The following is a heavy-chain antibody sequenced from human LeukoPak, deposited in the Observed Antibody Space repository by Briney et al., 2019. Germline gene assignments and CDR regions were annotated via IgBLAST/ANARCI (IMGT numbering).Heavy chain of an antibody. D-gene: IGHD1-26*01. CDR3: ARKGEEWELLQDYGMDV. J-gene: IGHJ6*02. CDR1: GFTFSSYG. V-gene: IGHV3-33*01. CDR2: IWYDGSNK. Sequence: GGSLRLSCAASGFTFSSYGMHWVRQAPGKGLEWVAVIWYDGSNKYYADSVKGRFTISRDNSKNTLYLQMNSLRAEDTAVYYCARKGEEWELLQDYGMDVWGQGTTVTVSS.